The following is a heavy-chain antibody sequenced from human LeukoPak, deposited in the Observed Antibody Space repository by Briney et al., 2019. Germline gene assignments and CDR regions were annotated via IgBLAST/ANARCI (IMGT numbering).Heavy chain of an antibody. CDR3: ARQRGSFSLDY. V-gene: IGHV3-7*01. Sequence: AGGSLRLSCAASGFTFSNYWMSWVRQAPGKGLEWVANIKQDGSEKYYVGSVKGRFTISRDNAENSLFLQMNSPRAEDTAVYYCARQRGSFSLDYWGQGTLVTVSS. CDR1: GFTFSNYW. J-gene: IGHJ4*02. D-gene: IGHD6-13*01. CDR2: IKQDGSEK.